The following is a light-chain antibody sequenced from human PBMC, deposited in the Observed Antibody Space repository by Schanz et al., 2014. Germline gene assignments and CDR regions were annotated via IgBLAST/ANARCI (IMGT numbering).Light chain of an antibody. V-gene: IGKV1-39*01. CDR2: ASA. CDR1: QTISSY. Sequence: DIQMTQSPSSLSASVGDTVIITCRASQTISSYLNWYQHKTGTAPKILISASATLQRGVPSRFSGSGSGTSYTLTISGLQPDDFATYYCQRYKSYLSTFGQGTRLEIK. J-gene: IGKJ5*01. CDR3: QRYKSYLST.